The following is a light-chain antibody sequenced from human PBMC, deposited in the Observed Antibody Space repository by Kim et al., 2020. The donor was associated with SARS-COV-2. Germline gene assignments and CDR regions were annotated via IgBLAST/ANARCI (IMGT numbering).Light chain of an antibody. CDR1: KLGDKY. CDR2: QDS. Sequence: SYELTQPPSVSVSPGQTASITCSGDKLGDKYACWYQQKPGQSPVLVIYQDSKRPSGIPERFSGSNSGNKATLTIRGTQAMDEADYYCQAWDSSTAGVVLG. V-gene: IGLV3-1*01. J-gene: IGLJ2*01. CDR3: QAWDSSTAGVV.